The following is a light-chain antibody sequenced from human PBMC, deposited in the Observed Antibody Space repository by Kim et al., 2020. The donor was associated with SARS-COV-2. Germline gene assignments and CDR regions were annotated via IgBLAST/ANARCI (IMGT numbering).Light chain of an antibody. CDR1: QNIDTW. CDR2: RAS. V-gene: IGKV1-5*03. CDR3: QQYKSLMYT. J-gene: IGKJ2*01. Sequence: SASVGDRVTITCRASQNIDTWLAWYQQKPGKAPKVLIYRASSLQSGVPSRFSGSGSGTEFALTITSLQPDDFATNYCQQYKSLMYTFGQGTKLEI.